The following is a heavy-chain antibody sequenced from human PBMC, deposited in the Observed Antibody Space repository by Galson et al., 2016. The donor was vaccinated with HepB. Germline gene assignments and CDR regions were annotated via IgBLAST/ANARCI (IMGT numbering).Heavy chain of an antibody. CDR2: ISQGGTT. CDR1: AGSFSGYF. V-gene: IGHV4-34*01. CDR3: ARGKGRKGATSYRYWYFDV. Sequence: SETLYPTCAVNAGSFSGYFWGWIRQSPGKGLEWIGEISQGGTTNYNPSLKRSVPLFVATPKNQFSLEVTSVTAADTAVYFCARGKGRKGATSYRYWYFDVWGRGAPVTVSS. D-gene: IGHD2-21*01. J-gene: IGHJ2*01.